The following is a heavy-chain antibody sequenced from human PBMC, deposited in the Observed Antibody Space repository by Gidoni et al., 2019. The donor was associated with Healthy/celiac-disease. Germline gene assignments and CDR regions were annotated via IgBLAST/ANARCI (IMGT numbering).Heavy chain of an antibody. CDR2: IYYSGST. J-gene: IGHJ4*02. D-gene: IGHD3-10*01. V-gene: IGHV4-59*01. CDR3: AREDYYGSGSYYVSYFDY. CDR1: GGSISSYY. Sequence: QVQLQESGPGLVKPSETLSLTCTVSGGSISSYYWSWIRQPPGKGLEWIGYIYYSGSTNYNPSLKSRVTISVDTSKNQFSLKLSSVTAADTAVYYCAREDYYGSGSYYVSYFDYWGQGTLVTVSS.